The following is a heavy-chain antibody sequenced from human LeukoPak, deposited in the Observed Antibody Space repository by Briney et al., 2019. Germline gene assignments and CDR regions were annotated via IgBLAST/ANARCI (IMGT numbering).Heavy chain of an antibody. CDR1: GLTLSNYG. V-gene: IGHV3-23*01. J-gene: IGHJ4*02. CDR3: PKRGVVIRVILVGFHKEANYFDS. Sequence: GGSLRLSCAVSGLTLSNYGMSWVPQAPGKGLEWVAGISGSGGRTNYADSVKRRFTVSRDNPKNTLYLQMNSMRAEDTAVYFCPKRGVVIRVILVGFHKEANYFDSWGQGALVTVSS. D-gene: IGHD3-22*01. CDR2: ISGSGGRT.